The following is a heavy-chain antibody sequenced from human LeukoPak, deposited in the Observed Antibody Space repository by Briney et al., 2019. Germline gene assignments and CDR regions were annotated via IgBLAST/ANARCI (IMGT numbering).Heavy chain of an antibody. CDR1: GFTFDDYA. D-gene: IGHD5-12*01. CDR2: ISGGGGST. V-gene: IGHV3-43*02. Sequence: GGTLRFSCAASGFTFDDYAMHWVRQAPGKGLEWVFHISGGGGSTYYADPVKGGFTIYRDNSKTSLYLQMNSLRTEDTALYYCAKDNGFRGWPFYYYYMDVWGKGTTVTVPS. J-gene: IGHJ6*03. CDR3: AKDNGFRGWPFYYYYMDV.